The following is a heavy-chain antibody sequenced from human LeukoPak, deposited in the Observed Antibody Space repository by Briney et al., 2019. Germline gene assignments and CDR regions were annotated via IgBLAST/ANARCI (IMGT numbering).Heavy chain of an antibody. CDR2: IYYSGST. J-gene: IGHJ3*02. D-gene: IGHD6-13*01. CDR1: GGSISSYY. CDR3: ARGISGHIAAVIDAFDI. V-gene: IGHV4-59*01. Sequence: SETLSLTCTVSGGSISSYYWSWIRQPPGKGLEWIGYIYYSGSTNYNPSLKSRVTISVDTSKNQFSLKLSSVTAADTAVYYCARGISGHIAAVIDAFDIWGQGTMVTVSS.